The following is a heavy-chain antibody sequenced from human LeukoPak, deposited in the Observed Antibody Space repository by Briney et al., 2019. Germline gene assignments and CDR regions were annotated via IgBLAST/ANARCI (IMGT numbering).Heavy chain of an antibody. CDR3: ATRTPQDGYNTLVY. CDR2: IKTDGSIT. J-gene: IGHJ4*02. Sequence: GGSLRLSCAASGFSFSVFWMHWVRQVPGKGPVWVSRIKTDGSITDYADSVKGRFTISRDNAKNTLYLQMNSLRAEDTAVYYCATRTPQDGYNTLVYWGQGALVTVSS. CDR1: GFSFSVFW. V-gene: IGHV3-74*01. D-gene: IGHD5-24*01.